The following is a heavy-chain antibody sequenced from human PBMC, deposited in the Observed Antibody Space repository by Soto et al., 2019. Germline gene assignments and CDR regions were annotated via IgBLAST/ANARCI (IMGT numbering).Heavy chain of an antibody. V-gene: IGHV3-53*01. Sequence: HPGGSLRLSCAASGFTVSSNYMSWVRQAPGKGLEWVSVIYSGGSTYYADSVKGRFTISRDNSKNTLYLQMNSLRAEDTAVYYCATELTGSSAFDIWGQGTMVTVSS. J-gene: IGHJ3*02. D-gene: IGHD1-26*01. CDR1: GFTVSSNY. CDR3: ATELTGSSAFDI. CDR2: IYSGGST.